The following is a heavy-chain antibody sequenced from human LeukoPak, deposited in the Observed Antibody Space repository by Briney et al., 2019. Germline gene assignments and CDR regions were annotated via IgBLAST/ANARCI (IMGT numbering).Heavy chain of an antibody. Sequence: GGSLRLSCAASGFTFSTSWMSWVRQAPGKGLEWVANIRQDGSEEYYVDSVKGRFTISRDNSKNTLYLQMNSLRAEDTAVYYCAKDLVLLWFGEFYFDYWGQGTLVTVSS. CDR1: GFTFSTSW. CDR2: IRQDGSEE. CDR3: AKDLVLLWFGEFYFDY. D-gene: IGHD3-10*01. V-gene: IGHV3-7*01. J-gene: IGHJ4*02.